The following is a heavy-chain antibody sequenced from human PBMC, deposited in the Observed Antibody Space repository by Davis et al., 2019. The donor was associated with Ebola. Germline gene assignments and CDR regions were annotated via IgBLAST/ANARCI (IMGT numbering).Heavy chain of an antibody. Sequence: PGGSLRLSCAASGFTFSSYGMHWVRQAPGKGLEWVAVIWYNGSNKYYADSVKGRFTISRDNSKNTLYLQMNSLRAEDTAVYYCARDSDGDDDYFDYWGQGTLVTVSS. J-gene: IGHJ4*02. CDR2: IWYNGSNK. CDR3: ARDSDGDDDYFDY. D-gene: IGHD4-17*01. V-gene: IGHV3-33*01. CDR1: GFTFSSYG.